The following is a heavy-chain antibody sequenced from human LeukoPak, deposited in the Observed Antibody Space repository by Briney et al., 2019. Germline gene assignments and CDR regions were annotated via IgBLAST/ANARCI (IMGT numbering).Heavy chain of an antibody. Sequence: GGSLRLSCEASGVTFSSYVMSWVRQAPGKGREWVSGISGSGGGTYYADSVKGRFAISRDNSKNTLYLQMNSLRAEDTAVYYCVQEGPRGLAFDIWGQGTKVTVSS. CDR2: ISGSGGGT. CDR1: GVTFSSYV. CDR3: VQEGPRGLAFDI. J-gene: IGHJ3*02. V-gene: IGHV3-23*01.